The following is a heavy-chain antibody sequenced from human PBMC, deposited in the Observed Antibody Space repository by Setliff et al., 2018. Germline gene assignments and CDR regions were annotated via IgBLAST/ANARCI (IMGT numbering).Heavy chain of an antibody. Sequence: EASVKVSCKASGYIFTSYGFSWVRQAPGQGLEWMGWISTDNGNTKYSKNFQDRVAITRDTSASTAYVELSSLRSEDTAVYYCAREVLPLVREEAFYIWGQGTMVTVSS. CDR1: GYIFTSYG. CDR3: AREVLPLVREEAFYI. V-gene: IGHV1-18*01. CDR2: ISTDNGNT. J-gene: IGHJ3*02. D-gene: IGHD2-2*01.